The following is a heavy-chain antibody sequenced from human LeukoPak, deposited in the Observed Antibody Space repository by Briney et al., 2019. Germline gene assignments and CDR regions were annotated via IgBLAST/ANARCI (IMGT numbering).Heavy chain of an antibody. Sequence: SETLSLTCSVSGGSISSYYWSWIRQPPGKGLEWIGYIYYSGSTKYNPSLKSRVTISVDTSNNQFSPRLSSVTAADTAVYYCASYVAADGSHYFDYWGQGTLVTVSS. CDR2: IYYSGST. V-gene: IGHV4-59*01. CDR3: ASYVAADGSHYFDY. J-gene: IGHJ4*02. D-gene: IGHD6-13*01. CDR1: GGSISSYY.